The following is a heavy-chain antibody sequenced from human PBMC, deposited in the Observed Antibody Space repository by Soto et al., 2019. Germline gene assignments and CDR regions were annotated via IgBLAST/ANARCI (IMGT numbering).Heavy chain of an antibody. CDR1: GDLFNNYA. CDR2: ISPLFSTT. V-gene: IGHV1-69*01. Sequence: QVQLVQSGAEVKEPGSSVKVSCKATGDLFNNYAFNWVRQAPGQGLEWMGRISPLFSTTNYAQKFQGRVTIGADELTTIVYLEVSNLESEATDMYSCAASSSVAAAGYFKFWGQGTLVTVSP. CDR3: AASSSVAAAGYFKF. J-gene: IGHJ4*02. D-gene: IGHD6-13*01.